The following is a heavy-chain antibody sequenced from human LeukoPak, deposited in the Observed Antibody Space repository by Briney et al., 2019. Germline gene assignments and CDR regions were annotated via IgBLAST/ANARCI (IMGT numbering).Heavy chain of an antibody. D-gene: IGHD3-3*01. Sequence: PGRSLRLSCAASGFTFSSYGMHWVRQAPGKGLERVAVIWYDGSNKYYADSVKGRFTISRDNSKNTLYLQMNSLRAEDTAVYYCARAGHDNFWSGYSQGDWFDPWGQGTLVTVSS. J-gene: IGHJ5*02. CDR1: GFTFSSYG. V-gene: IGHV3-33*01. CDR2: IWYDGSNK. CDR3: ARAGHDNFWSGYSQGDWFDP.